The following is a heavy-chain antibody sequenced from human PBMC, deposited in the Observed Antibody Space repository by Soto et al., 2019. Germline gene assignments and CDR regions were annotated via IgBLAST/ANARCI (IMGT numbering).Heavy chain of an antibody. V-gene: IGHV4-31*03. D-gene: IGHD3-16*01. CDR2: IDSSGTT. Sequence: QVQLQESGPGLVKPSQTLSLSCSVSGVSVTTSGHYCNWVRQRPGRGLEWIGYIDSSGTTYYNPSLKTRLAMSVEPSTSQISLNLNSVTAADTALYFCALGMFMDVWGRGTAVTVSS. CDR1: GVSVTTSGHY. J-gene: IGHJ6*03. CDR3: ALGMFMDV.